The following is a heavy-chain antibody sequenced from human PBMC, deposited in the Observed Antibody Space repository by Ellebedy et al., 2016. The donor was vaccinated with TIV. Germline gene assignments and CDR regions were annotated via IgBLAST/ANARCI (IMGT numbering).Heavy chain of an antibody. CDR2: ISYSGRT. V-gene: IGHV4-39*07. D-gene: IGHD5-24*01. J-gene: IGHJ3*02. CDR1: GGSIISSTSY. Sequence: SETLSLTXTVSGGSIISSTSYWGWIRQPPGKGLEWIGSISYSGRTHNNPSLKSRVTQSVDTSNSQFSLNLNSVTAADTAVYYCARNQVGDELPHHPDAFDIWGQGTMVTVSS. CDR3: ARNQVGDELPHHPDAFDI.